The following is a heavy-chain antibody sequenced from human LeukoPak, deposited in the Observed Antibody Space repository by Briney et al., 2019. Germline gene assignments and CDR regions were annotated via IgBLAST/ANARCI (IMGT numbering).Heavy chain of an antibody. CDR2: INTNTGNP. Sequence: ASVKVSCKASGYTFTSYAMNWVRQAPGQGLEWMGWINTNTGNPTYAQGFTGRFVFSLDTSVSTAYLQISSLKAEDTAVYYCARSLEARGGYSYGPDYWGQGTLVTVSS. CDR3: ARSLEARGGYSYGPDY. CDR1: GYTFTSYA. V-gene: IGHV7-4-1*02. J-gene: IGHJ4*02. D-gene: IGHD5-18*01.